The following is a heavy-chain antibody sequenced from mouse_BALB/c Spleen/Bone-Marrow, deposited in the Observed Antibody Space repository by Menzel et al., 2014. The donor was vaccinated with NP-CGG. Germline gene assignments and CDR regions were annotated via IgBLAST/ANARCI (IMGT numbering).Heavy chain of an antibody. D-gene: IGHD4-1*01. CDR2: ISSGSTSI. Sequence: EVKLMESGGGLVQPGGSRKLSCAASGFTFSSFGMHWVRQAPEMGLEWVAYISSGSTSIFYSDTVRGRFTISRDNPKNTLFLQMTSLTSEDTAMYYCARGGNWDDFDVWGAGTTVTVSS. J-gene: IGHJ1*01. CDR1: GFTFSSFG. V-gene: IGHV5-17*02. CDR3: ARGGNWDDFDV.